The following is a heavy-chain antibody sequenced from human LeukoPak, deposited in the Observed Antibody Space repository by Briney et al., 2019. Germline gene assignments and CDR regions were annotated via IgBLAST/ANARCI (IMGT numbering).Heavy chain of an antibody. CDR2: ISAYNGNT. J-gene: IGHJ4*02. Sequence: ASVKVSCKASGYTFTSYGISWVRQAPGQGLEWMGWISAYNGNTNYAQKLQGRVTMTTDTSTSTAYMELSSLRSEDTAVYYCASMATTDVDTATQLIDYWGQGTLVTVSS. V-gene: IGHV1-18*01. D-gene: IGHD5-18*01. CDR1: GYTFTSYG. CDR3: ASMATTDVDTATQLIDY.